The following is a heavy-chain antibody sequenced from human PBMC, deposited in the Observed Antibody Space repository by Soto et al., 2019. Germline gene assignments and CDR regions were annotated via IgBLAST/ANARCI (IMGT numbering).Heavy chain of an antibody. CDR3: AQHPSDFWFDP. J-gene: IGHJ5*02. V-gene: IGHV4-30-4*01. CDR1: GASIYNGGYF. D-gene: IGHD2-21*02. Sequence: PSEILSLTCSVSGASIYNGGYFWSRIRQSPGKGLEWIGDIHNSGSPYNNPSLKSRVTISADTSMNQFSLQLTSVTAVDTAMYYCAQHPSDFWFDPSGQRTLVTVSS. CDR2: IHNSGSP.